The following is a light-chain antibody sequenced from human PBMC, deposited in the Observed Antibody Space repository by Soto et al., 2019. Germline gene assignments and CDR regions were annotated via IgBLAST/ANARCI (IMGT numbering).Light chain of an antibody. J-gene: IGKJ5*01. Sequence: LSCRARQRVSSSYLAWYQQKPGQAPRLLIYGASSRATGIPDRFSGSGSGTVLTLTSSRLEPEDFAFFLSQHYGLAPPSSAPGTRLEIK. CDR3: QHYGLAPPS. CDR1: QRVSSSY. V-gene: IGKV3-20*01. CDR2: GAS.